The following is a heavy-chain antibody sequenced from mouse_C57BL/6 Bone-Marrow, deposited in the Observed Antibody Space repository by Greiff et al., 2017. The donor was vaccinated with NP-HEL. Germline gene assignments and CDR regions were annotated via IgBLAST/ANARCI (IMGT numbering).Heavy chain of an antibody. CDR3: ARRGSGKYFDV. D-gene: IGHD6-1*01. V-gene: IGHV1-81*01. CDR1: GYTFTSYG. CDR2: IYPRSGNT. Sequence: VQLQQSGAELARPGASVKLSCKASGYTFTSYGISWVKQRTGQGLEWIGEIYPRSGNTYYNEKFKGKATLTADKSSSTAYMELRSLTSEDSAVYFCARRGSGKYFDVWGTGTTVTVSS. J-gene: IGHJ1*03.